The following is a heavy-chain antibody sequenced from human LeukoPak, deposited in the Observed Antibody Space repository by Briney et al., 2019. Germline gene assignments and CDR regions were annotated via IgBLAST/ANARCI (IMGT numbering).Heavy chain of an antibody. D-gene: IGHD3-10*01. CDR3: ARVQLLEDDVFNL. J-gene: IGHJ3*01. CDR1: GSGFTFNNYW. V-gene: IGHV3-74*01. Sequence: GGSLRLSCAASGSGFTFNNYWMHWVRQVPGRGLVWVSRVNGDGSSSAYADSVKDRFSISRDNAKNTLYLHMNSLTAEDTAVYFCARVQLLEDDVFNLWSQGTMVTVSS. CDR2: VNGDGSSS.